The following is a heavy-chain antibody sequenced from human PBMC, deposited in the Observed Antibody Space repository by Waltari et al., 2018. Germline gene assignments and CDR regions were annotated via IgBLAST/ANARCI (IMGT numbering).Heavy chain of an antibody. V-gene: IGHV3-23*01. CDR2: ISGSGGST. CDR3: AKPYYYDSSGYYPLDY. D-gene: IGHD3-22*01. J-gene: IGHJ4*02. CDR1: GFTFSSYA. Sequence: EVQLLESGGGLVQPGGSLRLSCAASGFTFSSYAMSWVRQAPGKGLEWVSAISGSGGSTYDADSVKGRFTISRDNSKNTLYLQMNSLRAEDTAVYYCAKPYYYDSSGYYPLDYWGQGTLVTVSS.